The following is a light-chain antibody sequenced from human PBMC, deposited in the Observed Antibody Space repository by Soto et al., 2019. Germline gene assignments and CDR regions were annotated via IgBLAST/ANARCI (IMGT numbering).Light chain of an antibody. CDR2: KVS. V-gene: IGKV2-30*02. J-gene: IGKJ5*01. Sequence: VLMTQSPLSLPVTLGQPTSISCMSNQSLVHSDGIAYFSWFQQRPGRSPRRXIYKVSNRDSGVPARFSGSGSGTDFALKISRVEDEDVGVYDGMQGTHWTITFGQGTRLEIK. CDR1: QSLVHSDGIAY. CDR3: MQGTHWTIT.